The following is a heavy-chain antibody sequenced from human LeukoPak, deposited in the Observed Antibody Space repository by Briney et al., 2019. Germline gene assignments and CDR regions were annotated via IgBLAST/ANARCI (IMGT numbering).Heavy chain of an antibody. V-gene: IGHV4-39*01. CDR1: GGSISSSSYY. D-gene: IGHD3-10*01. CDR3: ASTTIPITMVRGVIPNFDY. CDR2: IYYSGST. Sequence: ETLSLTCTVSGGSISSSSYYWGWIRQPPGKGLEWIGGIYYSGSTYYNPSLKSRVTISVDTSKNQFSLKLSSVTAADTAVYYCASTTIPITMVRGVIPNFDYWGQGTLVTVSS. J-gene: IGHJ4*02.